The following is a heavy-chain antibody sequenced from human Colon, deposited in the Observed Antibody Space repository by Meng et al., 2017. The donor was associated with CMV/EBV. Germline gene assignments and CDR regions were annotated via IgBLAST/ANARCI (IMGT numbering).Heavy chain of an antibody. V-gene: IGHV3-23*01. CDR1: GFTFSSYA. J-gene: IGHJ4*02. D-gene: IGHD3/OR15-3a*01. CDR3: AKGPDYSYFWTASD. Sequence: GESLKISCAASGFTFSSYAMSWVRQAPGKGLEWVSGISGGGSTTYYAGSVKGRFTISRDNSRNTLYLQMNSLRADDTAVYYCAKGPDYSYFWTASDWGQGALVTVSS. CDR2: ISGGGSTT.